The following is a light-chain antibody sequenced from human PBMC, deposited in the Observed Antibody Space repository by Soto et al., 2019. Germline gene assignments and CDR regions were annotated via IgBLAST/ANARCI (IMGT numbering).Light chain of an antibody. V-gene: IGKV1-5*01. J-gene: IGKJ2*01. CDR3: QQYNSYPYT. CDR2: DAS. CDR1: QSISSW. Sequence: DIRMTQSPSTLSASVGDRVTITCRASQSISSWLAWYQQKPGKAPKLLIYDASSLESGVPSRFSGSGSGTEFTLTISSLQPDDFATYYCQQYNSYPYTFGQGPKLEIK.